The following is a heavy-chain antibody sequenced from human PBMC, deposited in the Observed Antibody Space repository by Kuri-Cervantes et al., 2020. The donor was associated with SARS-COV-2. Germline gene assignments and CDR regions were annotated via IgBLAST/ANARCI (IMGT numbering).Heavy chain of an antibody. CDR2: IYYSGST. CDR3: ASSVYCSSTSCYTHGHFDY. CDR1: GYSISSGHC. Sequence: SETLSLTCSVSGYSISSGHCWGWIRQPPGKGLEWIGSIYYSGSTYYNPSLKSRVTISVDTSKNQFSLKLSSVTAADTAVYYCASSVYCSSTSCYTHGHFDYWGQGTLVTVSS. V-gene: IGHV4-38-2*02. J-gene: IGHJ4*02. D-gene: IGHD2-2*02.